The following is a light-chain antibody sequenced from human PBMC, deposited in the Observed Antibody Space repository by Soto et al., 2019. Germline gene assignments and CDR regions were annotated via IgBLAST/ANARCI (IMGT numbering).Light chain of an antibody. CDR2: EVY. V-gene: IGLV2-14*01. Sequence: QSVLTQPASVSGSPGQSITFFCTGTSSDVGAYNYVSWYQQHPGNAPKLIIYEVYNRPSGVPDRFSGSKSGNAASLTISGLQAEDEADYYCTSYTGSSTPYVFGTGTKLTVL. CDR1: SSDVGAYNY. J-gene: IGLJ1*01. CDR3: TSYTGSSTPYV.